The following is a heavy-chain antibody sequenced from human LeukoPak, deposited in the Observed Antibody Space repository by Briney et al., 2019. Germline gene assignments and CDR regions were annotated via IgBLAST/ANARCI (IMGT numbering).Heavy chain of an antibody. CDR1: GYTFTSYD. J-gene: IGHJ4*02. CDR2: MNPNSGNT. Sequence: ASVTVSCKASGYTFTSYDINWVRQATGQGLEWMGWMNPNSGNTGYAQKFQGRVTITRNTSISTAYMELSSLRSEDTAVYYCARYPLNAMVRGVITYFDYWGQGTLVTVSS. D-gene: IGHD3-10*01. CDR3: ARYPLNAMVRGVITYFDY. V-gene: IGHV1-8*03.